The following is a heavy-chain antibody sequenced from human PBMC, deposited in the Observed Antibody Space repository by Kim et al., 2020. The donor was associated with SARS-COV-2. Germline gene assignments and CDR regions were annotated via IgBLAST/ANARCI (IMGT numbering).Heavy chain of an antibody. D-gene: IGHD6-13*01. V-gene: IGHV3-9*01. J-gene: IGHJ3*02. CDR3: AKDSDYSSSGAFDI. Sequence: ADSVKGRFTISRDNAKNSLYLQMNSLRAEDTALYYCAKDSDYSSSGAFDIWGQGTMVTVSS.